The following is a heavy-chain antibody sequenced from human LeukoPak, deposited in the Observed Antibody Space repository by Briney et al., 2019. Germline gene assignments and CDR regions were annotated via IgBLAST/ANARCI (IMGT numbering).Heavy chain of an antibody. V-gene: IGHV4-59*01. CDR3: ARGVYIAAAQYAY. Sequence: PSETLSLTCTVPGGSISSYYWSWIRQPPWKGLEWIGYIYYSGTTNYNPSLKSRVTISVDTSKNQFSLKLSSVTAADTAVYYCARGVYIAAAQYAYWGQGTLVTVPS. D-gene: IGHD6-13*01. CDR2: IYYSGTT. J-gene: IGHJ4*02. CDR1: GGSISSYY.